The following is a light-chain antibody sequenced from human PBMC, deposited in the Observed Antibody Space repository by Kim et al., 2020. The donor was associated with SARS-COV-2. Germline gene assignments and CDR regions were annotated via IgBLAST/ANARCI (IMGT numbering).Light chain of an antibody. J-gene: IGLJ3*02. CDR3: NSRDSSGDHVV. V-gene: IGLV3-19*01. Sequence: ALGQTVRSTCQGDSLRNYYATWYQQRPGQAPVLVLYGKYNRPSGIPDRFSGSASGNTASLTITGARAEDEADYYCNSRDSSGDHVVFGGGTQLTVL. CDR1: SLRNYY. CDR2: GKY.